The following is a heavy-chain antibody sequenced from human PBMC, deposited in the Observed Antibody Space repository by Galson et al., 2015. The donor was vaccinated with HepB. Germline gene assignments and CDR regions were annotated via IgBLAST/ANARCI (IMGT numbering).Heavy chain of an antibody. Sequence: SLRPSCAASGFTFSNHAMHWVRQAPGKGLEWVAVIWFAGRNEFYADSVKGRFTISRDNSQNTLFLQMNSLRGEDAAVYYSAKEVRYSSNWVEGFYYGGMDVWGQGTTVTVSS. D-gene: IGHD6-13*01. J-gene: IGHJ6*02. V-gene: IGHV3-33*06. CDR2: IWFAGRNE. CDR3: AKEVRYSSNWVEGFYYGGMDV. CDR1: GFTFSNHA.